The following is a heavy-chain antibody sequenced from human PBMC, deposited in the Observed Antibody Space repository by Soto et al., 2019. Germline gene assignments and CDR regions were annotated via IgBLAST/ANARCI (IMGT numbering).Heavy chain of an antibody. Sequence: QVQLVQSGAEVKKPGSSVKVSCKASGGTFSSYTISWVRQAPGQGLEWVGGIIPLFGTINYAQEFQGRLTIAADTSTSTAAMELTSLGSDDTDVYYCARKVASSDDAFDIWGQGTMVTVSS. J-gene: IGHJ3*02. CDR2: IIPLFGTI. CDR3: ARKVASSDDAFDI. CDR1: GGTFSSYT. V-gene: IGHV1-69*06.